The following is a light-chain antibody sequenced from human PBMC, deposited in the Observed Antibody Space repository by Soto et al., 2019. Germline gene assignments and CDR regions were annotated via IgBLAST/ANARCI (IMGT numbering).Light chain of an antibody. CDR1: RSVASSF. J-gene: IGKJ1*01. V-gene: IGKV3-20*01. Sequence: PGERATLSCRASRSVASSFLAWYQQKPGQAPRLLIYGASSRATGIPDRFSGSGSGTDFTLTISRLEPEDFAVYYCQQYGSSPTLTFGQGTKVEIK. CDR3: QQYGSSPTLT. CDR2: GAS.